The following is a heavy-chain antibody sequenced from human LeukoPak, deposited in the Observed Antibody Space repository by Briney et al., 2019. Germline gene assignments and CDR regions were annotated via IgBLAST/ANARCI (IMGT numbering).Heavy chain of an antibody. V-gene: IGHV4-38-2*02. CDR1: GYSISSGYY. CDR3: ARAGGAVAGSEMFDY. J-gene: IGHJ4*02. D-gene: IGHD6-19*01. Sequence: SETLSLTCTVSGYSISSGYYWGWIRQPPGKGLEWIGGIYHSGSTYYNPSLKSRVTISVDTSKNQFSLKLSSVTAADTAVYYCARAGGAVAGSEMFDYWGQGTLVTVSS. CDR2: IYHSGST.